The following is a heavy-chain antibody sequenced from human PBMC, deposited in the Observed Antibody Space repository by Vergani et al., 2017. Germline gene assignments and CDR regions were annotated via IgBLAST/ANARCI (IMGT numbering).Heavy chain of an antibody. Sequence: QVQLQESGPRLVKPSETLSLICSVSGYSISSGYFWGWLRQSPGKGLEWLGTIHRTGRTHLSPSLKSRLTISVDTTKNQFSLRLTSATAADTAVYFCASHGVSGNFYHLFDSWGQGTLVTVSS. V-gene: IGHV4-38-2*02. CDR3: ASHGVSGNFYHLFDS. CDR1: GYSISSGYF. CDR2: IHRTGRT. J-gene: IGHJ4*02. D-gene: IGHD2-2*01.